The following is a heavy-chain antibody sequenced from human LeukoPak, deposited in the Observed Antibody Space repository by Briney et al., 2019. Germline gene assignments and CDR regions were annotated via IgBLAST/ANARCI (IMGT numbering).Heavy chain of an antibody. J-gene: IGHJ2*01. CDR3: AKDRVQVTMVTTDWYFDH. CDR1: GFTVSSNY. CDR2: ISGGGSST. D-gene: IGHD4-17*01. Sequence: GGSLRLSCAASGFTVSSNYMSWVRQAPGKGLEWVSGISGGGSSTYYADSVKGRFTISRDNSKSTLYLQMNSLRAEDTAVYYCAKDRVQVTMVTTDWYFDHWGRGTLVTVSS. V-gene: IGHV3-23*01.